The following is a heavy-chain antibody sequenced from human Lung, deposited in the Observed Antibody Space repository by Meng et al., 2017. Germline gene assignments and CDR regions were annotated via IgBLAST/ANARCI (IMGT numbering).Heavy chain of an antibody. D-gene: IGHD4-11*01. CDR3: ARGPTTMAHDFDY. CDR1: GGFFSDYY. J-gene: IGHJ4*02. V-gene: IGHV4-34*01. Sequence: QGEAQQWGGVLFNPSGTLVLTRVVSGGFFSDYYWSWIRQPPGKGLEWIGEINHSGSTNYNPSLESRATISVDTSQNNLSLKLSSVTAADSAVYYCARGPTTMAHDFDYWGQGTLVTVSS. CDR2: INHSGST.